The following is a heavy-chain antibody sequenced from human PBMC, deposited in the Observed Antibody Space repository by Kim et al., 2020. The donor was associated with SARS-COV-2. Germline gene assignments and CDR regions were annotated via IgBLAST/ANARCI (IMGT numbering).Heavy chain of an antibody. J-gene: IGHJ3*02. CDR3: ARGRLGYCTNGVCYTLRESAFDI. D-gene: IGHD2-8*01. CDR1: GGSISSGGYY. V-gene: IGHV4-31*03. CDR2: IYYSGST. Sequence: SETLSLTCTVSGGSISSGGYYWSWIRQHPGKGLEWIGYIYYSGSTYYNPSLKSRVTISVDTSKNQFSLKLSSVTAADTAMYYCARGRLGYCTNGVCYTLRESAFDIWGQGTMVTVSS.